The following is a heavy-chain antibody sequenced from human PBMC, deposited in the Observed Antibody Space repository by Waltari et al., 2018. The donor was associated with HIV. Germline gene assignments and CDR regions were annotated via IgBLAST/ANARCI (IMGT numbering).Heavy chain of an antibody. J-gene: IGHJ6*02. CDR1: GIIISNHA. D-gene: IGHD3-10*01. Sequence: LVQSGGGVAQAGRSLRLSCAASGIIISNHAMHWVRQSADKRLDWVAVITYDGVKEFVTDALKGRFIISRDNARDTLYLEMKALRVEDSGVYYCVRRSVIGLDLWGQGTTVIVS. CDR2: ITYDGVKE. CDR3: VRRSVIGLDL. V-gene: IGHV3-30*04.